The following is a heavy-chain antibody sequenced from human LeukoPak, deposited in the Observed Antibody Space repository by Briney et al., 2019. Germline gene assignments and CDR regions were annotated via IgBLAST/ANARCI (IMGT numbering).Heavy chain of an antibody. CDR2: IYYSGST. Sequence: RSSETLSLTCTVSGGSISSSSYYWGWIRQPPGKGLEWIGNIYYSGSTYYNPSLKSRITISVDTSKNQFSLKLNSMTAAATAVYYCARLGPYYDFWSGYLPVDYWGQGTLVTVSS. D-gene: IGHD3-3*01. V-gene: IGHV4-39*01. J-gene: IGHJ4*02. CDR1: GGSISSSSYY. CDR3: ARLGPYYDFWSGYLPVDY.